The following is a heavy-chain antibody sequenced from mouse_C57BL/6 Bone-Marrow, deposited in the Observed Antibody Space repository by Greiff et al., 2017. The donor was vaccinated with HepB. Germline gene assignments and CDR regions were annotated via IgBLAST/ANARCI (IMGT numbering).Heavy chain of an antibody. CDR2: IWGVGST. CDR1: WFSLTSYG. Sequence: VNVVESGPGLVAPSQSLSITCTVSWFSLTSYGVDWVRQSPGKGLEWLGVIWGVGSTNYNSALKSRLSISKDNSKSQVFLKMNSLQTDDTAMYYCASDYYGSSLYAMDYWGQGTSVTVSS. J-gene: IGHJ4*01. V-gene: IGHV2-6*01. D-gene: IGHD1-1*01. CDR3: ASDYYGSSLYAMDY.